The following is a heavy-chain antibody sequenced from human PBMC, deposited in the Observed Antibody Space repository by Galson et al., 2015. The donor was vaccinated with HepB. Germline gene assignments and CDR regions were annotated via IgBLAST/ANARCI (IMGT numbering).Heavy chain of an antibody. Sequence: ETLSLTCTVSGGSISSYYWSWIRQPPGKGLEWIGYIYYSGSTNYNPSLKSRVTISVDTSKNQFSLKLSSVTAADTAVYYCARDNYYGSGSYGLDYWGQGTLVTVSS. J-gene: IGHJ4*02. CDR2: IYYSGST. CDR3: ARDNYYGSGSYGLDY. CDR1: GGSISSYY. V-gene: IGHV4-59*01. D-gene: IGHD3-10*01.